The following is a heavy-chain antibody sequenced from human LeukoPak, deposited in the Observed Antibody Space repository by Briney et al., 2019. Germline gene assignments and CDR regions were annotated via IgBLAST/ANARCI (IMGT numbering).Heavy chain of an antibody. J-gene: IGHJ4*02. CDR3: ARHSHYSGSSGYNN. Sequence: SGTLSLTCAVYGGSFSGYYWTWIRQPPGKGLEWIGEINHSGSTNYNPSLKSRITISVDTSKKQFSLNLRSVTAADTALYYCARHSHYSGSSGYNNWGQGTLVTVSS. V-gene: IGHV4-34*01. CDR2: INHSGST. D-gene: IGHD3-22*01. CDR1: GGSFSGYY.